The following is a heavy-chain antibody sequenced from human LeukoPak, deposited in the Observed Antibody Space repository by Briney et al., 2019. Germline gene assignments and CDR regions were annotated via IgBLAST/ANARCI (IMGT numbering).Heavy chain of an antibody. Sequence: GASVKVSCKASGYTFTGYYMHWVRQAPGQGLEWMGWINPNSGGTNYAQKFQGRVTMTRDTSISTAYMELSRLRSDDTAVYYCARDLCSSTSCYWFDPWGQGTLVTVSS. J-gene: IGHJ5*02. CDR2: INPNSGGT. CDR3: ARDLCSSTSCYWFDP. CDR1: GYTFTGYY. V-gene: IGHV1-2*02. D-gene: IGHD2-2*01.